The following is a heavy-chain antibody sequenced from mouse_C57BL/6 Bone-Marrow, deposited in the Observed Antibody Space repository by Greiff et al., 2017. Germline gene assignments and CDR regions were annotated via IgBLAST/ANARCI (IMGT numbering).Heavy chain of an antibody. V-gene: IGHV1-66*01. D-gene: IGHD1-1*01. CDR1: GYSFTSYY. CDR2: IYPGSGNT. CDR3: ARRIFYYRRYYAMDY. J-gene: IGHJ4*01. Sequence: VQLQQSGPELVKPGASVKISCKASGYSFTSYYIHWVKQRPGQGLEWIGWIYPGSGNTKYNEKFKGKATLTADTSSSTAYMQLSSLTSEDSAVYYCARRIFYYRRYYAMDYWGQGTSVTVSS.